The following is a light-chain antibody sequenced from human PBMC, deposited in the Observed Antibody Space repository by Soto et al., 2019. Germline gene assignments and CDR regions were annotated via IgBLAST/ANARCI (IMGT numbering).Light chain of an antibody. CDR3: QQCYNTPQT. CDR1: QNINSY. Sequence: DIQMTQSPSSLCASVGDRVTITCRASQNINSYLNWYQQTPGKAPKLLIYAARSLQSGVPSRFSGSGSGTEFTLTISSLQPEDFATYYCQQCYNTPQTFGHGTKVDIK. J-gene: IGKJ1*01. V-gene: IGKV1-39*01. CDR2: AAR.